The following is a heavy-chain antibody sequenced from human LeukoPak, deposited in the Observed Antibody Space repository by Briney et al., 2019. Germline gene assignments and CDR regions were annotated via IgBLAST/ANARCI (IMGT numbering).Heavy chain of an antibody. CDR1: GGSISSYY. Sequence: PSETLSLTCIVSGGSISSYYWSWIRQPAGKGLEWIGRIYSSGSTDYNPSLKSRVTMAVDTSKNQFSLKVTSVTAADTAVYYCARDRGSGYNWFDPWGQGTLVTVSS. J-gene: IGHJ5*02. V-gene: IGHV4-4*07. CDR3: ARDRGSGYNWFDP. CDR2: IYSSGST. D-gene: IGHD6-19*01.